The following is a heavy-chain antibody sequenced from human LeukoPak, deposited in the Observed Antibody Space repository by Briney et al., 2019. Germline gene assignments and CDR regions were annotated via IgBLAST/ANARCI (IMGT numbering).Heavy chain of an antibody. Sequence: SETLSLTCTVSGGSISSYYWSWIRQPPGKGLEWIGYIYYSGSTNYNPSLKSRVTISVDTSKNQFSLKLSSVTAADTAVYYCAGRGVEWLGEDYWGQGTLVTVSS. J-gene: IGHJ4*02. D-gene: IGHD3-3*01. CDR3: AGRGVEWLGEDY. V-gene: IGHV4-59*01. CDR2: IYYSGST. CDR1: GGSISSYY.